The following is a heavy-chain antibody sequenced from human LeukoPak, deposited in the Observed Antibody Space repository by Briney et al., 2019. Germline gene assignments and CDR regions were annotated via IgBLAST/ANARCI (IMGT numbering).Heavy chain of an antibody. V-gene: IGHV1-3*01. Sequence: ASVKVSCKASGYTFTSYAMHWVHQAPGQRLEWMGWINAGNGNTKYSQKFQGRVTITRDTSASTAYMELSSLRSEDTAVYYCARDRAFRGYFDWLSAFGIWGQGTMVTVSS. D-gene: IGHD3-9*01. CDR3: ARDRAFRGYFDWLSAFGI. J-gene: IGHJ3*02. CDR2: INAGNGNT. CDR1: GYTFTSYA.